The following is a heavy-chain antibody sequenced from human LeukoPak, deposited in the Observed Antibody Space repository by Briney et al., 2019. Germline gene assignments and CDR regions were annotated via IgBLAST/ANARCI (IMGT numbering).Heavy chain of an antibody. CDR2: IKSGGGT. V-gene: IGHV3-23*01. D-gene: IGHD1-26*01. CDR1: GFTFNTYV. J-gene: IGHJ6*02. CDR3: AKDPIVEARFHYYYGMDV. Sequence: GGSLRLSCAASGFTFNTYVMSWVRQTPGKGLQWVSSIKSGGGTDYADSVKGRFTISRDNSKNTLYLQMNSLRAEDTAVYYCAKDPIVEARFHYYYGMDVWGQGTTVTVSS.